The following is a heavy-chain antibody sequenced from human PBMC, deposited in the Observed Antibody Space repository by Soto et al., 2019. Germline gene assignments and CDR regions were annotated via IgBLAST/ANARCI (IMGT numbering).Heavy chain of an antibody. Sequence: GGSLRLSCAVSGFTFNSYSMNWVRQAPGKGLEWVSSISSFSNYMYYTDSVKGRFTISRDNARNSLYLQMNSLRAEDTAVYYCASGTNGAFFVYWGQGILVTVSS. D-gene: IGHD2-8*01. CDR1: GFTFNSYS. CDR2: ISSFSNYM. J-gene: IGHJ4*02. CDR3: ASGTNGAFFVY. V-gene: IGHV3-21*04.